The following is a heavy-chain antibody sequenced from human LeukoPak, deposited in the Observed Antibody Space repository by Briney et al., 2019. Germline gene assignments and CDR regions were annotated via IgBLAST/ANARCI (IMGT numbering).Heavy chain of an antibody. CDR3: ARDYIGFFDY. V-gene: IGHV3-23*01. J-gene: IGHJ4*02. Sequence: GGSLRLSCAASGFTFSSYAMSWVRQAPGKGLEWVSAISGSGGSTYYGDSVKGRFTISRDNSKNTLYLQMNSLRAEDTAVYYCARDYIGFFDYWGQGTLVTVSS. D-gene: IGHD3-16*01. CDR2: ISGSGGST. CDR1: GFTFSSYA.